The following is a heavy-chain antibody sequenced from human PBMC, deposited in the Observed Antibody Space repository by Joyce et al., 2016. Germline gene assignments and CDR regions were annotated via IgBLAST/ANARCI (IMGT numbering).Heavy chain of an antibody. V-gene: IGHV1-2*02. J-gene: IGHJ2*01. D-gene: IGHD3-22*01. CDR2: INTSSGGT. CDR3: TSPHPLLESSGFYGEWYFDL. CDR1: GYTFIGYY. Sequence: QVQLVQSGAEVKKPGASVKVSCKASGYTFIGYYIHWVRQAPGQGLEWRGWINTSSGGTKCAQKFQGRVTMTRDTSISTAYMELSRLTSDDTAVYYCTSPHPLLESSGFYGEWYFDLWGRGTLVTVSS.